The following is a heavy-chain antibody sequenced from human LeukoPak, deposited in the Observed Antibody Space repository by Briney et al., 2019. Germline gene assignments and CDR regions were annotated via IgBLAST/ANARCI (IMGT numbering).Heavy chain of an antibody. CDR1: GFTFSNYW. D-gene: IGHD5-12*01. Sequence: GGSLRLSCAASGFTFSNYWMNWVRQAPGKGLEWVANIKQDGSEKYYVDSVKGRFTISRDNAKNSLYLQMNSLRAEDTAVYYCARAASGNRGYYFDYWGQGTLVTVSS. V-gene: IGHV3-7*01. CDR2: IKQDGSEK. J-gene: IGHJ4*02. CDR3: ARAASGNRGYYFDY.